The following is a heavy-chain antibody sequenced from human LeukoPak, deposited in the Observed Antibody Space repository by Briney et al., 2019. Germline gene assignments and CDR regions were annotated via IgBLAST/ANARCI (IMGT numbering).Heavy chain of an antibody. CDR1: GFPFSDYY. CDR3: ARDGYSSGWYF. J-gene: IGHJ3*01. Sequence: PGGSLRLSCAASGFPFSDYYMSWIRQAPGKGLEWVSYISGNGEYTKYADSVKGRFTIYRVNAKSTLYLQMDSLRAEDTGVYYCARDGYSSGWYFWGQGTMVTVSS. D-gene: IGHD6-19*01. CDR2: ISGNGEYT. V-gene: IGHV3-11*06.